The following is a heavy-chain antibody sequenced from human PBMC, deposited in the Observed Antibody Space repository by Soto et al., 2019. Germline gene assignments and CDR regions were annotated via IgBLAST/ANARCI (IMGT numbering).Heavy chain of an antibody. D-gene: IGHD4-17*01. V-gene: IGHV3-23*01. CDR3: AIKPYTVTCPIDY. CDR2: ISGSGGST. J-gene: IGHJ4*02. Sequence: PGGSLRLSCAACGFSFYSYAMSWVRQAPGKGLEWVSAISGSGGSTYYADSVKGRFTISRDNSKNTLYLQMNSLRAEDTAVYSCAIKPYTVTCPIDYRGQGTLGTVSS. CDR1: GFSFYSYA.